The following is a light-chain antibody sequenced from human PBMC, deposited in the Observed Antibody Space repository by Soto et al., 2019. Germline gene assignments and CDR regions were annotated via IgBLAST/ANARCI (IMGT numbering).Light chain of an antibody. Sequence: DVHKTQTPSTLSASLGARVTITCLASQSISSWLAWYQQKPGKAPKLLIYKASSLESGVPSRFSGSGSGTEFTLTISSLQPDDFATYYCQQYNSAPLTFGGGTKVDIK. CDR2: KAS. V-gene: IGKV1-5*03. CDR3: QQYNSAPLT. J-gene: IGKJ4*01. CDR1: QSISSW.